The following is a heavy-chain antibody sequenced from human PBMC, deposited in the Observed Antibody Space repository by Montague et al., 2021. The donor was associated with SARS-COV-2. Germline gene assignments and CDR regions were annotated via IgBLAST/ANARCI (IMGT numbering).Heavy chain of an antibody. V-gene: IGHV4-59*01. J-gene: IGHJ4*02. CDR3: AKDGKSDVGANDWGYYDY. D-gene: IGHD5-12*01. CDR1: GGSISGSY. Sequence: SETRSLTCTVSGGSISGSYWSWIRQPPGKGLEWIGYIHYTGGTSYNPSLKSRVTISVETSRNHFSLNLNSVTAADTAVYYCAKDGKSDVGANDWGYYDYWGQGTLVTVSS. CDR2: IHYTGGT.